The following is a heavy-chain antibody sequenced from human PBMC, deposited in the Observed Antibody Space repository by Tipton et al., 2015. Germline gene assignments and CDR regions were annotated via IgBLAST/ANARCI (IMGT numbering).Heavy chain of an antibody. Sequence: GLVKPSETLSLTCAVYGGSFSGYYWSWIRQPPGKGLEWIGEINHSGSTNYNPSLKSRVTISVDTSKNQFSLKLTSVTAADSAVYYCATGGASSKFHDFWGQGTLVTVSS. CDR3: ATGGASSKFHDF. CDR2: INHSGST. CDR1: GGSFSGYY. J-gene: IGHJ4*02. V-gene: IGHV4-34*01. D-gene: IGHD3-10*01.